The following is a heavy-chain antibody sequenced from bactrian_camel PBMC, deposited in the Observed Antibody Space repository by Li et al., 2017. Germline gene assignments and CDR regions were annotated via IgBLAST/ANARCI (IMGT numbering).Heavy chain of an antibody. D-gene: IGHD2*01. J-gene: IGHJ4*01. CDR1: GYTVSNGC. CDR2: ITNDGVI. CDR3: AAQAERSGLCLPYKH. V-gene: IGHV3S53*01. Sequence: HVQLVESGGGSVQAGGSLRLSCAASGYTVSNGCMGWFRQAPGKERELISTITNDGVIKYKGSVQGRFTASRDISKNTLYLQMNSLKTEDTAMYYCAAQAERSGLCLPYKHWGRGTQVTVS.